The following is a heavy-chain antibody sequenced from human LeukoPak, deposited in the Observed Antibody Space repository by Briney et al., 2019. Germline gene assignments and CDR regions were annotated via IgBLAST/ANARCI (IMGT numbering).Heavy chain of an antibody. V-gene: IGHV1-18*01. CDR2: ISAYNGNT. CDR1: GYTFTSYG. J-gene: IGHJ4*02. D-gene: IGHD2-2*01. Sequence: ASVTVSCKASGYTFTSYGISWVRQAPGQGLEWMGWISAYNGNTNYAQKLQGRVTMTTDTSTSTAYMELRSLRSDDTAVYYCARDLGSIVVVPATVFDYWGQGTLVTVSS. CDR3: ARDLGSIVVVPATVFDY.